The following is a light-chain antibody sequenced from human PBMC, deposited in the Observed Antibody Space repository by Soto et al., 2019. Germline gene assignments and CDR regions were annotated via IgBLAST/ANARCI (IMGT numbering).Light chain of an antibody. CDR2: GVS. Sequence: IQMTQSPSSLSASVGDRVTISCRASQGIRSDLAWYQQKPGKVPNLLIYGVSKLESGVPSRFSGSRFGTDFTLNISSLQPEDFATYYCLQDYNFPLAFGQGTKVEIK. CDR3: LQDYNFPLA. CDR1: QGIRSD. V-gene: IGKV1-6*01. J-gene: IGKJ1*01.